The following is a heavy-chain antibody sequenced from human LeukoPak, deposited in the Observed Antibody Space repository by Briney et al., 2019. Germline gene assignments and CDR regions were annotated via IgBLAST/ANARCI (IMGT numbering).Heavy chain of an antibody. CDR2: INSAGST. Sequence: PGGSLRLSCAASGFTFSSYAMSWVRRAPGKGLEWVSAINSAGSTYYGDSVRGRFTISRDNSKNVLHLQMNSLRAEDTALYYCAKDQNTVATAPFDYWGLGTLVTVSS. V-gene: IGHV3-23*01. CDR3: AKDQNTVATAPFDY. D-gene: IGHD4-17*01. J-gene: IGHJ4*02. CDR1: GFTFSSYA.